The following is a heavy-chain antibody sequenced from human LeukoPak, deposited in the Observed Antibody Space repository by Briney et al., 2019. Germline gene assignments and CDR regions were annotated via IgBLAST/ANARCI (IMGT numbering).Heavy chain of an antibody. CDR1: GYTFTSYY. CDR3: ARGRGTGTYYDILTGYSD. J-gene: IGHJ4*02. V-gene: IGHV1-46*01. D-gene: IGHD3-9*01. Sequence: ASVKVSCKASGYTFTSYYMHWVRQAPGQGLEWMGIINPSGGSTSYAQKFQGRVTMTRNTSISTAYMELSSLRSEDTAVYYCARGRGTGTYYDILTGYSDWGQGTLVTVSS. CDR2: INPSGGST.